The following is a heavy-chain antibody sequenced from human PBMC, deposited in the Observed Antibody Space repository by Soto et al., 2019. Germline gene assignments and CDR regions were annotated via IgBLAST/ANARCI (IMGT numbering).Heavy chain of an antibody. D-gene: IGHD3-16*01. J-gene: IGHJ4*02. Sequence: QVQLVESGGGVVQPGRSLRLSCAASGFTFSSYAMHWVRQAPGKGLEWVAVISYDGSNKYYADSVKGRFTISRDNSKNTLYLQMNSLRDEDTAVYYCARDLGEQFDYWGQGTLVTVSS. CDR3: ARDLGEQFDY. CDR2: ISYDGSNK. V-gene: IGHV3-30-3*01. CDR1: GFTFSSYA.